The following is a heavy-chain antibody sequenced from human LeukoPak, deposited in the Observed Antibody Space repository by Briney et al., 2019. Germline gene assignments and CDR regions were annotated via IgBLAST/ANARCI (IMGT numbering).Heavy chain of an antibody. V-gene: IGHV4-4*09. CDR3: ARQKAGNCFDP. J-gene: IGHJ5*02. D-gene: IGHD6-19*01. CDR1: GGSISSDY. CDR2: IYTSGSN. Sequence: SETLSLTCTVSGGSISSDYWSWIRQPPGEGLEWIGYIYTSGSNHYTPSLKRRVTISGDTSKNQFSLKLSSVTAADTAVYYCARQKAGNCFDPWGQGTPVTVSS.